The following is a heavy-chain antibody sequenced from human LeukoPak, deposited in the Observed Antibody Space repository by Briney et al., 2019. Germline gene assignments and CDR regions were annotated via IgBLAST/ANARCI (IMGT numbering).Heavy chain of an antibody. V-gene: IGHV3-9*01. CDR3: AEGEGIQLWSPFDY. Sequence: RCPRLSSAPSLFTLDDYAMHWGPEAPRKGLGRGLGISWNSSSIGYADSVKGRFTISRDNAKNSLYLQRNSLRAEDTALYYCAEGEGIQLWSPFDYWGQGTLVTVSS. J-gene: IGHJ4*02. CDR1: LFTLDDYA. CDR2: ISWNSSSI. D-gene: IGHD5-18*01.